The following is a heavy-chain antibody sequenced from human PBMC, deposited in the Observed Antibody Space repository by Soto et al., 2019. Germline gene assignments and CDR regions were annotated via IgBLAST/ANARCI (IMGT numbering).Heavy chain of an antibody. J-gene: IGHJ6*03. Sequence: GESLRLSCAASGFTFSSYDMHWVRQATGKGLEWVSAIGTAGDTYYPGSVKGRFTISRENAKNSLYLQMNSLRAGDTAVYYCARVGYYYYYMDVWGKGTTVTVSS. CDR1: GFTFSSYD. CDR3: ARVGYYYYYMDV. D-gene: IGHD3-16*01. CDR2: IGTAGDT. V-gene: IGHV3-13*01.